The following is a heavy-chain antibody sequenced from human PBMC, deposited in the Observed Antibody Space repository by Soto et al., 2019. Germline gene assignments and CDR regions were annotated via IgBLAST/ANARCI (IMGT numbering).Heavy chain of an antibody. J-gene: IGHJ5*02. CDR2: INAGNGNT. Sequence: ASVKVSCKASGYTSTSYAMHWVRQAPGQRLEWMGWINAGNGNTKYSQKFQGRVTITRDTSASTAYMELSSLRSEDTAVYYCGRDRMTGSTYYDYIWGSYRPNWFDPWGQGTLVTVSS. D-gene: IGHD3-16*02. CDR1: GYTSTSYA. V-gene: IGHV1-3*01. CDR3: GRDRMTGSTYYDYIWGSYRPNWFDP.